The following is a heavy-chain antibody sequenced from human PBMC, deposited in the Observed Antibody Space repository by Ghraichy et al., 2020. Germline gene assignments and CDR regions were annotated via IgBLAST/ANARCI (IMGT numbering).Heavy chain of an antibody. CDR3: VRSSSGWSY. V-gene: IGHV3-11*01. CDR2: ISSSGSTI. CDR1: GFTFSDYY. Sequence: GGSLRLSCAASGFTFSDYYMSWIRQAPGKGLEWVSYISSSGSTINYADSVKGQFTISRDNTKNSLYLQMNSLTAEDTAVYYCVRSSSGWSYWGQGTLVTVSS. D-gene: IGHD6-19*01. J-gene: IGHJ4*02.